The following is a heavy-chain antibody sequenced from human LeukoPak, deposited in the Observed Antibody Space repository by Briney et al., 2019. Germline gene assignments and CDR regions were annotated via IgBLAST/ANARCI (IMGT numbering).Heavy chain of an antibody. J-gene: IGHJ3*02. CDR1: GGSISSGSYY. D-gene: IGHD1-1*01. CDR2: IYTSGST. Sequence: PSETLSLTCTVSGGSISSGSYYWSWIRQPAGKGLEWIGRIYTSGSTNYNPSLKSRVTISVDTSKNQFSLKLSSVTAADPAVYYCARDWSDAFDIWGQGTMVTVSS. CDR3: ARDWSDAFDI. V-gene: IGHV4-61*02.